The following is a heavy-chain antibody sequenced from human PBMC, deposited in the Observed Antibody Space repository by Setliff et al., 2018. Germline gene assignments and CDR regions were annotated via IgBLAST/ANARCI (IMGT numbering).Heavy chain of an antibody. V-gene: IGHV4-59*01. Sequence: SETLSLTCTVSGGSISSYYWSWIRQPPGKRLEWIGYIYYSGSTNYNPSLESRVTISVDTSKNQFSLRLNSATAADTAVYYCARLRGAFYYWGQGTLVTVSS. J-gene: IGHJ4*02. CDR3: ARLRGAFYY. CDR2: IYYSGST. D-gene: IGHD3-16*01. CDR1: GGSISSYY.